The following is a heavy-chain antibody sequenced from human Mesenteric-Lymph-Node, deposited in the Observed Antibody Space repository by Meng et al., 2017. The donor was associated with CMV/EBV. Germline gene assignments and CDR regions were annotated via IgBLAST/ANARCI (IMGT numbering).Heavy chain of an antibody. CDR3: ARHQRWLKSEGGFNY. Sequence: QGSLEQCGAGLLKPWATVALTCAVYGGSFSGYYWSWIRQAPGKGLEWIGEINHSGSTKYNPSLKRRVTISVDTSKNKFSLKLSSVTAADTAVYYCARHQRWLKSEGGFNYWGQGTLVTVSS. V-gene: IGHV4-34*01. CDR2: INHSGST. D-gene: IGHD4-23*01. J-gene: IGHJ4*02. CDR1: GGSFSGYY.